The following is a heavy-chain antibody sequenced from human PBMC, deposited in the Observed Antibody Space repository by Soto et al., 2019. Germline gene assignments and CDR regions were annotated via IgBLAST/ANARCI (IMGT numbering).Heavy chain of an antibody. V-gene: IGHV5-51*01. CDR1: GYSFTSYW. CDR2: IYPGDSDT. D-gene: IGHD6-13*01. CDR3: ASARTGYSGCPYYFDS. J-gene: IGHJ4*02. Sequence: GESLKISCKGSGYSFTSYWIGWVRQMPGKGLEWMGIIYPGDSDTRYSPSFQGQVAISADKSISTAYLQWSSLKASDTAMYYCASARTGYSGCPYYFDSWGQGTLVTVSS.